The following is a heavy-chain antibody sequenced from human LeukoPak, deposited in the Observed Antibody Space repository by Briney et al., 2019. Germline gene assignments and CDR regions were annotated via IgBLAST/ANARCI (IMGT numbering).Heavy chain of an antibody. Sequence: SQTLSLTCAISGDSVSSNSAAWNWIRQSPSRGLEWLGRTYYRSKWYNDYAVSVKSRITINPDTSKNQFSLQLNSVTPEDTAVYYCARDQGKYYYGSGSYYNVFDYWGQGTLVTVSS. CDR2: TYYRSKWYN. CDR3: ARDQGKYYYGSGSYYNVFDY. D-gene: IGHD3-10*01. J-gene: IGHJ4*02. V-gene: IGHV6-1*01. CDR1: GDSVSSNSAA.